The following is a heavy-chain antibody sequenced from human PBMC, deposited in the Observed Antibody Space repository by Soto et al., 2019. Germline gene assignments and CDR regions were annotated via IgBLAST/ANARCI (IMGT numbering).Heavy chain of an antibody. V-gene: IGHV5-51*01. J-gene: IGHJ4*02. CDR2: IYPGDSDT. D-gene: IGHD3-16*01. CDR3: ARRLGGEFDY. Sequence: EVQLVQSGAEVKKPGESLQISCKAFGYRFSNFWIDWVRQMPGKGLEWMGSIYPGDSDTRYSPSFQGQVSISADKSISTAYLQWSSLKASDTAMYYCARRLGGEFDYWGQGTLVTVSS. CDR1: GYRFSNFW.